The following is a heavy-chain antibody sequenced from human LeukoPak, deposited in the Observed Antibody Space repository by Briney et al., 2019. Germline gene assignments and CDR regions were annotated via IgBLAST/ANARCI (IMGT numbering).Heavy chain of an antibody. D-gene: IGHD3-10*01. V-gene: IGHV3-64D*06. Sequence: GGSLRLSSSASGFTFSSYSMHWVRQAPGKGLDYVSAINSTGGDTYYADSVRGRFTVSRNNSKNTLYLQMSSLRAEDTAIYSCVRVFGAGSGKYYADYWGQGTLVTVSS. CDR3: VRVFGAGSGKYYADY. CDR1: GFTFSSYS. CDR2: INSTGGDT. J-gene: IGHJ4*02.